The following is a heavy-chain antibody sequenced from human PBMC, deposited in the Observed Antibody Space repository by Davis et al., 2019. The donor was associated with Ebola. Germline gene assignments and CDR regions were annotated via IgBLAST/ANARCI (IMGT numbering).Heavy chain of an antibody. CDR2: ISAYNGNT. Sequence: AASVKVSCKASGYTFTGYYMHWVRQAPGQGLEWMGWISAYNGNTNYAQKLQGRVTMTTDTSTSTAYMELSSLRSEDTAVYYCARDLGTMVDVWGQGTTVTVSS. J-gene: IGHJ6*02. CDR3: ARDLGTMVDV. D-gene: IGHD3-10*01. CDR1: GYTFTGYY. V-gene: IGHV1-18*04.